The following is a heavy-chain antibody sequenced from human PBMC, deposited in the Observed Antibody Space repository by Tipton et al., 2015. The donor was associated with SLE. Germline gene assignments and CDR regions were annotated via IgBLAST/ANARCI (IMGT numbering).Heavy chain of an antibody. V-gene: IGHV3-74*02. J-gene: IGHJ4*02. D-gene: IGHD1-26*01. CDR3: APRYYLVPD. CDR1: GFTFTSHA. Sequence: QLVQSGGGVVQPGRSQRLSCAASGFTFTSHAMHWVRQAPGKGLVWVSHINGDGSSTRYADSVKGRFTISRDNAKNTLYLQMNSRRAEDTAVYYCAPRYYLVPDWGQGTLVTVSS. CDR2: INGDGSST.